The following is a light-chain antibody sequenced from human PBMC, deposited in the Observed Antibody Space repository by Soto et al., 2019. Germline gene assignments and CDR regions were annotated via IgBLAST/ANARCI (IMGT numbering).Light chain of an antibody. Sequence: EIVMTQSPATLSVSPGERATLSCRASQSVSSNLAWYQQKPCQAPRLLISGASTRATGIPARFSGSGSGTECTLTISSLQSEDFAVYYCQQYDDWSPLTFGGGTKVEIK. V-gene: IGKV3D-15*01. CDR3: QQYDDWSPLT. J-gene: IGKJ4*01. CDR1: QSVSSN. CDR2: GAS.